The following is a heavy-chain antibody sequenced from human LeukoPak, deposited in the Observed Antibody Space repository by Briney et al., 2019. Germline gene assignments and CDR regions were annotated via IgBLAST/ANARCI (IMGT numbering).Heavy chain of an antibody. V-gene: IGHV1-2*02. Sequence: GASVKVSGKASGSTFTGYYMHWVRQAPGYGLGWMGWINPNSGGTNYAQKRQGRGTMTRDTSIRTAYMELSRLRSDDTAVYYCAREDYYDSSGYYKNKEYFQHWGQGTLVTVSS. D-gene: IGHD3-22*01. CDR3: AREDYYDSSGYYKNKEYFQH. CDR2: INPNSGGT. J-gene: IGHJ1*01. CDR1: GSTFTGYY.